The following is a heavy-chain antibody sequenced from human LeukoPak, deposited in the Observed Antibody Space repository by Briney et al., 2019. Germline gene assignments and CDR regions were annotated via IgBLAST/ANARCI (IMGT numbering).Heavy chain of an antibody. CDR1: GFTFSNAW. J-gene: IGHJ4*02. V-gene: IGHV3-15*01. Sequence: PGGSLRLSCAASGFTFSNAWMSWVRQAPGKGPEWVGRIKSKTDGGTTDYAAPVKGRFTISRDDSKNTLYLQMNSLKTEDTAVYYCTTDASEAAAYYHFDYWGQGTLVTVSS. CDR3: TTDASEAAAYYHFDY. CDR2: IKSKTDGGTT. D-gene: IGHD6-13*01.